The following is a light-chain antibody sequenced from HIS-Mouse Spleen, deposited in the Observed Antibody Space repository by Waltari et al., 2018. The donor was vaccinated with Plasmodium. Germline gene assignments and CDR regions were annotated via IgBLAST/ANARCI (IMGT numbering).Light chain of an antibody. J-gene: IGKJ3*01. V-gene: IGKV3-15*01. CDR3: QKNKNRTIT. CDR1: QSVSSK. CDR2: SAS. Sequence: EIVMTQSPATLSVSHGGRATLSCRDSQSVSSKLAWLQQKPGQAPRLLLYSASTRAPGIPARVSGSGAGTEFTHTISSLQSEDYAVDYCQKNKNRTITFGPGTRVYIK.